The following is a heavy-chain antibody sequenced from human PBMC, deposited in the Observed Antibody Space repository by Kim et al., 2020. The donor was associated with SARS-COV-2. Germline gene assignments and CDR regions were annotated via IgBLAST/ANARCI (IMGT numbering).Heavy chain of an antibody. CDR1: GYTFTGHY. J-gene: IGHJ4*02. Sequence: ASVKVSCKASGYTFTGHYMHWVRQAPGQGLEWMGWINPNSGGTNYAQKFQGRVTMTRDTSISIAYMELSRLRSDDTAVYYCARDGANYDYVWGSYRPTSDGYNYLGDYWGQGTLVTVSS. D-gene: IGHD3-16*02. CDR2: INPNSGGT. V-gene: IGHV1-2*02. CDR3: ARDGANYDYVWGSYRPTSDGYNYLGDY.